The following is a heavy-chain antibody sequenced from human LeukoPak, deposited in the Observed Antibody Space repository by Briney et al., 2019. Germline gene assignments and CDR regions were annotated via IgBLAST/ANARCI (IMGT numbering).Heavy chain of an antibody. CDR1: GFTFSTYA. J-gene: IGHJ5*02. Sequence: GGSLRLSCAASGFTFSTYAMHWVRQAPGKGLEWVAVISYDESHKYYAESVKGRFTISRDNSKSLLYLQMNSLSAEDTAMYYCAKDLYTNGWYGRFDPWGQGTLVTVSS. V-gene: IGHV3-30*04. CDR2: ISYDESHK. CDR3: AKDLYTNGWYGRFDP. D-gene: IGHD6-19*01.